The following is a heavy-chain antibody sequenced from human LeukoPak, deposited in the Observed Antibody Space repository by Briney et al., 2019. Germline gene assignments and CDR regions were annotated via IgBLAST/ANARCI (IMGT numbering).Heavy chain of an antibody. D-gene: IGHD6-13*01. CDR1: GFTFSDYS. CDR2: ISSSSSTV. J-gene: IGHJ3*02. Sequence: GGSLRLSCAASGFTFSDYSMNWVRQAPGKGLEWVSYISSSSSTVYYADSVKGRFTISRDNAKNSLYLQMNSLRDEDTAVYYCARDPGYSSTGVDAFDIWGRGTMVTVSS. V-gene: IGHV3-48*02. CDR3: ARDPGYSSTGVDAFDI.